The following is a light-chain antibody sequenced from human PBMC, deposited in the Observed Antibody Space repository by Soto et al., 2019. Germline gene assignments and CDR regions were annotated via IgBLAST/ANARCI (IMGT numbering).Light chain of an antibody. Sequence: GLNQPPPVSWAPGQRGTLSCTWGSPKFGAGYDVHWYQQLPGTAPKLLIYGNSNRPSGVPDRFSGSKSGTSASLAITGLQAEDEADYYCQSYDSSLSGYVFGTGTKVPVL. CDR1: SPKFGAGYD. J-gene: IGLJ1*01. CDR2: GNS. CDR3: QSYDSSLSGYV. V-gene: IGLV1-40*01.